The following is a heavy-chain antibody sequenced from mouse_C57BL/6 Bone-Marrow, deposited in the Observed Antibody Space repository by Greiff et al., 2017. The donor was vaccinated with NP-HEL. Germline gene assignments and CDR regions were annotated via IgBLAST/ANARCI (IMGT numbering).Heavy chain of an antibody. Sequence: QVQLQQSGAELARPGASVKMSCKASGYTFTSYTMHWVKQRPGQGLEWIGYLNPSSGYTKYNQKFTDKATLTAAKSSRPAYMKLSSLTSEDSAVDYCARRPPQLRLRGAWFAYWGQGTLVTVSA. J-gene: IGHJ3*01. V-gene: IGHV1-4*01. D-gene: IGHD3-2*02. CDR3: ARRPPQLRLRGAWFAY. CDR2: LNPSSGYT. CDR1: GYTFTSYT.